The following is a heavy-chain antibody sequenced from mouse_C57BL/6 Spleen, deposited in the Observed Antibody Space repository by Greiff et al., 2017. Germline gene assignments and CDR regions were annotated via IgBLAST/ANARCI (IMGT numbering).Heavy chain of an antibody. CDR1: GFTFSDYY. CDR2: INYDGSST. D-gene: IGHD3-1*01. CDR3: ARDRAGWDHYFDY. J-gene: IGHJ2*01. Sequence: EVKLMESEGGLVQPGSSMKLSCTASGFTFSDYYMAWVRQVPEKGLEWVANINYDGSSTYYLDSLKSRFIISRDNAKNILYLQMSSLKSEDTATYYCARDRAGWDHYFDYWGQGTTLTVSS. V-gene: IGHV5-16*01.